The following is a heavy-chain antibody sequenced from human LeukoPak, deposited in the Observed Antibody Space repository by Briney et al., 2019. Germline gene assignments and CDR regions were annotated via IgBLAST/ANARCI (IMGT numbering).Heavy chain of an antibody. CDR3: AKDRPTWPIDY. CDR1: GFTYSSYA. V-gene: IGHV3-23*01. J-gene: IGHJ4*02. D-gene: IGHD5-12*01. CDR2: ISSSGGST. Sequence: PGGSLRLSCAASGFTYSSYAMTWVRQAPGKGLEWVSLISSSGGSTYYADSVEGRFTISRDNSKNTLYLQMNSLRAEDTAVYYCAKDRPTWPIDYWGQGTLVTVSS.